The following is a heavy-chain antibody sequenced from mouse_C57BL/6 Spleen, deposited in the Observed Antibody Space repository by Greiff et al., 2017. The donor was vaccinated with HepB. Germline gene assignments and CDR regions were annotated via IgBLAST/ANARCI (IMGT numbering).Heavy chain of an antibody. CDR3: ARSLAY. CDR1: GFTFSDYG. Sequence: VKLVESGGGLVKPGGSLKLSCAASGFTFSDYGMHWVRQAPEKGLEWVAYISSGSSTIYYADTVKGRFTISRDNAKNTLFLQMTSLRSEDTAMYYCARSLAYWGQGTLVTVSA. CDR2: ISSGSSTI. V-gene: IGHV5-17*01. J-gene: IGHJ3*01.